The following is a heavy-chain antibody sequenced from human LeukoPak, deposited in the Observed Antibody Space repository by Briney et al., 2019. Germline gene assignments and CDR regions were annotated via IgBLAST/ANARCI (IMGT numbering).Heavy chain of an antibody. V-gene: IGHV4-4*07. D-gene: IGHD3-22*01. CDR3: ARDRYYYDSSGFNWFDP. J-gene: IGHJ5*02. Sequence: SETLSLTCTVSGGSISSYYWSWIRQPAGKGLEWIGRIYTSGRTNYNPSLKSRVTMSVDTSKNQFSLKLSSVTAADTAVYYCARDRYYYDSSGFNWFDPWGQGTLVTVSS. CDR2: IYTSGRT. CDR1: GGSISSYY.